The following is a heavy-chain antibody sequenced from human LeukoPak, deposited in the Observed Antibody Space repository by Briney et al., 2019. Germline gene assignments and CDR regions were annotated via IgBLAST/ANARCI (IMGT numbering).Heavy chain of an antibody. CDR2: IYYSGST. V-gene: IGHV4-59*08. Sequence: SETLSLTCTVSGGSISSYYWSWIRQPPGKGLEWIGYIYYSGSTNYNPSLKSRVTISVDTSKNQFSLKLSSVTAADTAVYYCARRGVVHDAFDIWGQGTMVTVSS. D-gene: IGHD6-6*01. J-gene: IGHJ3*02. CDR1: GGSISSYY. CDR3: ARRGVVHDAFDI.